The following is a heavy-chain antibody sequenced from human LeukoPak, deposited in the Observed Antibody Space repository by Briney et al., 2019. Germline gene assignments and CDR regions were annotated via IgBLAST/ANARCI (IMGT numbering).Heavy chain of an antibody. CDR2: ISYSGST. CDR1: GGSINSYY. V-gene: IGHV4-59*01. D-gene: IGHD1-1*01. J-gene: IGHJ5*02. CDR3: AREGTAGTNLNWFDP. Sequence: SETLSLTCTVSGGSINSYYWSWIRRPPGKGLEWIGYISYSGSTNFNPSLKSRVTISVDTSKNQFSLKLSSVTAAGTAVYYCAREGTAGTNLNWFDPWGQGTLVTVSS.